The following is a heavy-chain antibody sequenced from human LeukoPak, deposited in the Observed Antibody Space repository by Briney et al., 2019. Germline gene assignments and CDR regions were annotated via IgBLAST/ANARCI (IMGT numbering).Heavy chain of an antibody. CDR1: GYSFTSYW. CDR3: ARRGSDSGYEDYFDY. V-gene: IGHV5-10-1*01. D-gene: IGHD5-12*01. Sequence: PGESLKISCKGSGYSFTSYWISWVRQMPGKGLEWMGRIDPSDSYTNYSPSFQGHVTISADKSISTAYLQWSSLKASDTAMYYCARRGSDSGYEDYFDYWGQGTLVTVSS. CDR2: IDPSDSYT. J-gene: IGHJ4*02.